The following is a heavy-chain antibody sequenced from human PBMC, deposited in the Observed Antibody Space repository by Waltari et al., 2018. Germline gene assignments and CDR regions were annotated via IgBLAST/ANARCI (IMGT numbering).Heavy chain of an antibody. CDR1: GFTFGDYA. J-gene: IGHJ3*02. Sequence: EVQLVESGGGLVQPGRSLRLSCTASGFTFGDYAMSWVRQAPGKGLEGVGFIRSKGNGGTTEYAGSVKGRFTISRDDSKSIAYLQMNSLKTEDTAVYYCTRSPPGYDYVWGSYRYDAFDIWGQGTMVTVSS. CDR2: IRSKGNGGTT. V-gene: IGHV3-49*04. CDR3: TRSPPGYDYVWGSYRYDAFDI. D-gene: IGHD3-16*02.